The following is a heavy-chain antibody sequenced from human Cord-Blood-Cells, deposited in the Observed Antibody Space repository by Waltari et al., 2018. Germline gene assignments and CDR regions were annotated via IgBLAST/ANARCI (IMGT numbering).Heavy chain of an antibody. CDR2: VIPIFGTA. D-gene: IGHD1-26*01. Sequence: QVQLVQSGAEVKKPGSSVKVSCKASGGTFSSYAISWVRQGPGPGLEWMGGVIPIFGTADDAQKLQGRVTITADEYTSTAYMELSSLRSEDAAVYYCASVKVGADAFDIWGQGTMVTVSS. CDR3: ASVKVGADAFDI. V-gene: IGHV1-69*01. J-gene: IGHJ3*02. CDR1: GGTFSSYA.